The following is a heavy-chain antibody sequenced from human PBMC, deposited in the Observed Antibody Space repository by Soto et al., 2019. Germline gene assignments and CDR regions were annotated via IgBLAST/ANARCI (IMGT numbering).Heavy chain of an antibody. J-gene: IGHJ4*02. Sequence: LSLTCTVSGGSIRSGGYYWSWIRQHPGKGLEWIGYIYYSGSTYYNPSLKSRVTISVDTSKNQFSLKLSSVTAADTAVYYCARVPTSWDDYGDYETTYYFDYWGQGTLVTVSS. CDR3: ARVPTSWDDYGDYETTYYFDY. CDR1: GGSIRSGGYY. V-gene: IGHV4-31*03. CDR2: IYYSGST. D-gene: IGHD4-17*01.